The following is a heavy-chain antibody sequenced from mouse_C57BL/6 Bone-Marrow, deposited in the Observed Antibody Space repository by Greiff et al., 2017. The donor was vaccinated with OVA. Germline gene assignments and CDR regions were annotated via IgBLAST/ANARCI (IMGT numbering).Heavy chain of an antibody. D-gene: IGHD1-2*01. CDR3: ARYGPYYFDY. V-gene: IGHV1-78*01. J-gene: IGHJ2*01. CDR2: VYPRDGST. Sequence: PEQGLEWIGYVYPRDGSTKYNEKFKGKATLTADKSSSTACMQLNSLTSEDSAVYFCARYGPYYFDYWGRGTTLTVSS.